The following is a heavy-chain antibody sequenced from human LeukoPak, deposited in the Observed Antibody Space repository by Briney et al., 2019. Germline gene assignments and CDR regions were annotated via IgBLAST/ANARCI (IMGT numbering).Heavy chain of an antibody. J-gene: IGHJ4*02. CDR2: ITWDGGST. D-gene: IGHD3-10*01. CDR1: GFTFDDYT. CDR3: AKGKNTGSYLSHVDY. V-gene: IGHV3-43*01. Sequence: GGSLRLSCAASGFTFDDYTMHWVRHAPGKGLEWGSLITWDGGSTYYADSVKGRFTISRDKSKNSLYLQMNSLRTEDTALYYCAKGKNTGSYLSHVDYWGQGTLVTVSS.